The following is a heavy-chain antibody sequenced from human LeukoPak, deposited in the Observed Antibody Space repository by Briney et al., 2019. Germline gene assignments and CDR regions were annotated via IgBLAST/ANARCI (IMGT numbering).Heavy chain of an antibody. D-gene: IGHD5-12*01. Sequence: SVTVSCTASGGTFTSYAISWVRQAPGQGLEWMGRIIPILGIANYAQKFQGRVTITADKSTSTAYMELSSLRSEDTAVYYCARDVQTEEVATIALDYWGQGTLVTVSS. CDR2: IIPILGIA. J-gene: IGHJ4*02. V-gene: IGHV1-69*04. CDR3: ARDVQTEEVATIALDY. CDR1: GGTFTSYA.